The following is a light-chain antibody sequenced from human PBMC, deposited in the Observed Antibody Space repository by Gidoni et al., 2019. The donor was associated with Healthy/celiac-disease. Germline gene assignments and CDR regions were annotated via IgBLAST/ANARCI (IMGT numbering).Light chain of an antibody. J-gene: IGKJ1*01. CDR2: AAS. CDR3: QQSYSTPPT. CDR1: QSISSY. V-gene: IGKV1-39*01. Sequence: DIQLTQSPSPLSASVGDSVTITCRASQSISSYLNWYQQKPGKAPKLLIYAASSLQSGVPARFSGSGSGTDITLTISSLQPEDFATYYCQQSYSTPPTFGQGTKVEIK.